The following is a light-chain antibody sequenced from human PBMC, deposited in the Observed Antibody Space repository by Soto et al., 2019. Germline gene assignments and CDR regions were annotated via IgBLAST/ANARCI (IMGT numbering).Light chain of an antibody. J-gene: IGKJ4*01. V-gene: IGKV3-20*01. Sequence: EIVLTQSPGTLSLSPGERATLSCRASQSVSSNYLAWYQHKPGQAPSLLIYDTSSRATGIPDRFGGSGSGTDFTLTITRLEPEDFAIYYCQQYGSSPLTFGGGTKVEIK. CDR1: QSVSSNY. CDR3: QQYGSSPLT. CDR2: DTS.